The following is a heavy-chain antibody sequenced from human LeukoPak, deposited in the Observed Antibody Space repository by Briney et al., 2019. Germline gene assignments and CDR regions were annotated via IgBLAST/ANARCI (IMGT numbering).Heavy chain of an antibody. D-gene: IGHD3-22*01. CDR2: ISGSGGST. V-gene: IGHV3-23*01. Sequence: GGSLRLSCAASGFTFSSYAMSWVRQAPGKGLEWASAISGSGGSTYYADSVKGRFTISRDNSKNTLYLQMNSLRAEDTAVYYCAKEAPYYYGSSGPLRLPDYWGQGTLVTVSS. J-gene: IGHJ4*02. CDR1: GFTFSSYA. CDR3: AKEAPYYYGSSGPLRLPDY.